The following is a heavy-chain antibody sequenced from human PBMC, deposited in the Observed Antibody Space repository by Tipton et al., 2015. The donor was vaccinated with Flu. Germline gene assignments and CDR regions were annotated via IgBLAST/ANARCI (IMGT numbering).Heavy chain of an antibody. D-gene: IGHD2-15*01. CDR1: GGSISSYY. V-gene: IGHV4-59*01. CDR3: AEGYCSGGSCYLSY. J-gene: IGHJ4*01. Sequence: LTCTVSGGSISSYYWSWIRQPPGRGLEWIGYIYYSGSTNYNPSLKSRVTISVDTSKNQFSLKLSSVTAADTAVYYCAEGYCSGGSCYLSYWGQGTLVTVSS. CDR2: IYYSGST.